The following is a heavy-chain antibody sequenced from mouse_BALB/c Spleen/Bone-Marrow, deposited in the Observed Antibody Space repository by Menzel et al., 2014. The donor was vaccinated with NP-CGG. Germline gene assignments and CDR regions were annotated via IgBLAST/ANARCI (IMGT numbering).Heavy chain of an antibody. Sequence: DVKLQESGGGLVQPGGSLKLSCAASGFDFSRYWMSWVRQAPGKGIEWIGEINPDSSTINYTPSLKDKFIISRDNAKNTLYLQMIKVRTEDTALYYCARLNYYGKLFVWGAVATVTVSS. CDR3: ARLNYYGKLFV. J-gene: IGHJ1*01. D-gene: IGHD1-1*01. CDR1: GFDFSRYW. CDR2: INPDSSTI. V-gene: IGHV4-1*02.